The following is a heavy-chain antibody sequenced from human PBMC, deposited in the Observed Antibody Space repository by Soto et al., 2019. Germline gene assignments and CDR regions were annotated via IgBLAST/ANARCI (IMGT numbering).Heavy chain of an antibody. V-gene: IGHV1-69*12. CDR1: GGTFSSYG. J-gene: IGHJ2*01. CDR2: IIPMFGTV. D-gene: IGHD3-22*01. CDR3: ARDSYNYDRNNYYRAERWYFDL. Sequence: QVQLVQSGAEVKKPGSSVKVSCEASGGTFSSYGISWVRQAPGQGLEGMGGIIPMFGTVNYALKFQGRVKIPADESTRKAYMELSSLRSEDTAVFYCARDSYNYDRNNYYRAERWYFDLWGRGTLVTVSS.